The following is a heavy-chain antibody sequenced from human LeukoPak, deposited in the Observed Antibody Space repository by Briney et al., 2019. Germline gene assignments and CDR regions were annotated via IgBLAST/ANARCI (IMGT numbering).Heavy chain of an antibody. CDR3: AKELGYCSAGRCEYFQH. D-gene: IGHD2-15*01. CDR2: ISGSGSST. V-gene: IGHV3-23*01. J-gene: IGHJ1*01. CDR1: GFTFSSYA. Sequence: GGSLRLSCAASGFTFSSYAMNWVRQAPGKGLEWVSAISGSGSSTYYADSVKGRFIISRDNSKNTLYLQINSLRAEDTAIYYCAKELGYCSAGRCEYFQHWGQGTLVTVSS.